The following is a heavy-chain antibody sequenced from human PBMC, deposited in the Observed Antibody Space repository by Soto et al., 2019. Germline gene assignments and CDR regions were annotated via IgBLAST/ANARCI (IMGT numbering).Heavy chain of an antibody. CDR2: LNEDGSFT. Sequence: GGSLRLSCVASEFTFSSYWMHWVRQVPGKGLVWVSRLNEDGSFTSYADSVKGRFTIFRDNAKKTLYLEMNSLRAEDSAVYYCGRDLSGRADVWGQGTTVT. J-gene: IGHJ6*02. D-gene: IGHD3-10*01. CDR1: EFTFSSYW. CDR3: GRDLSGRADV. V-gene: IGHV3-74*01.